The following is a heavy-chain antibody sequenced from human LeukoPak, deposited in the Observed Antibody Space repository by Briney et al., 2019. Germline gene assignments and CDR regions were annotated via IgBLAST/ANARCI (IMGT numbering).Heavy chain of an antibody. D-gene: IGHD6-6*01. CDR3: ARDPLEYSSSPILGSFDY. J-gene: IGHJ4*02. V-gene: IGHV3-48*01. Sequence: PGGSLRLSCAASGFTFSSYSMNWVRQAPGKGLEWVSYISSSSSTIYYADSVKGRFTISRDNAKNSLYLQMNSLRAEDTAVYYCARDPLEYSSSPILGSFDYWGQGTLVTVSS. CDR1: GFTFSSYS. CDR2: ISSSSSTI.